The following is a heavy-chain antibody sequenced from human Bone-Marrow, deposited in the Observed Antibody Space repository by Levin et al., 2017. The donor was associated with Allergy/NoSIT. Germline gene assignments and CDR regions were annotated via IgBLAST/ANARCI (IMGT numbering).Heavy chain of an antibody. CDR1: GFTFSTYA. V-gene: IGHV3-23*01. D-gene: IGHD5-18*01. Sequence: PGGSLRLSCAASGFTFSTYAMSWVRQAPGEGLEWVSSISASGISTDFADSVKGRFTISRDNSKNTLYLQMNSLRAEDTALYYCAKDDGRGYNYGKFDYWGQGTLVTVSS. J-gene: IGHJ4*02. CDR3: AKDDGRGYNYGKFDY. CDR2: ISASGIST.